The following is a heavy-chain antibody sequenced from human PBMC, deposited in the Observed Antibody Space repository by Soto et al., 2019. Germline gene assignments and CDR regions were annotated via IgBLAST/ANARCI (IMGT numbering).Heavy chain of an antibody. V-gene: IGHV3-23*01. CDR1: GFTFNFYA. CDR2: ISDGGGST. J-gene: IGHJ4*02. CDR3: VLKGNSGLIY. D-gene: IGHD6-19*01. Sequence: GGSLRLSCVASGFTFNFYAMNWVRQAPGNGLEWVSGISDGGGSTYYADPVKGRFTISRDNSKNTLYLQMNSLRAEDTAVYKCVLKGNSGLIYWGQGTLVTVSS.